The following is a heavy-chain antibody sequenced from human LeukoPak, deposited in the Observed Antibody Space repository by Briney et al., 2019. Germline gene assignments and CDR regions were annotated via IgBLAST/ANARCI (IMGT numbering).Heavy chain of an antibody. D-gene: IGHD2-21*02. Sequence: GGSLRLSCAASGFTFSTYSMNWVRQAPGKGLEWVSSISSSPTYIYYADSLQGRFTISRDNAKNSLYLQVDSLRAEDTAVYYCVRELRYNWFGPWGQGTLVTVSS. CDR3: VRELRYNWFGP. CDR2: ISSSPTYI. J-gene: IGHJ5*02. CDR1: GFTFSTYS. V-gene: IGHV3-21*01.